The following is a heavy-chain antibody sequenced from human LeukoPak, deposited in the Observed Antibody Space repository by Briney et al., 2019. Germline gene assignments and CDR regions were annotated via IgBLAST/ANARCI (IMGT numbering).Heavy chain of an antibody. V-gene: IGHV4-30-2*01. CDR1: GGSISSGSYS. CDR3: ARESTMVRGGID. J-gene: IGHJ4*02. D-gene: IGHD3-10*01. Sequence: SQTLSLTCAVSGGSISSGSYSWSWIRQPPGKGLEWIGYIYHSGSTYYNPSLKSRVTISVDRSKNQFSLKLSSVTAADTAVYYCARESTMVRGGIDWGQGTLVTVSS. CDR2: IYHSGST.